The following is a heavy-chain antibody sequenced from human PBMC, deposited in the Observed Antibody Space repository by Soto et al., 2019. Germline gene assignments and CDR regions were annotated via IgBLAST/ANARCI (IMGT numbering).Heavy chain of an antibody. J-gene: IGHJ4*02. CDR3: ARAPYGDGGGFDY. D-gene: IGHD4-17*01. CDR2: IIPIIGNA. V-gene: IGHV1-69*04. Sequence: QVQLVQSGAEVKKPGASVKVSCKASGCTFSSYAINWVRQAPGQGLEWMGRIIPIIGNANYAQKFQGRVTITADKSTSTAYMELSSLRSEDTAVYYCARAPYGDGGGFDYWGQGTLVTVSS. CDR1: GCTFSSYA.